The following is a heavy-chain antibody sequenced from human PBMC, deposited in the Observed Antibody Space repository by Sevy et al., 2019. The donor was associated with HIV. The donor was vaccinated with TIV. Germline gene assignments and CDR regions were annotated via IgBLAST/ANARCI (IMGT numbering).Heavy chain of an antibody. J-gene: IGHJ5*02. Sequence: SETLSLTCAVSGGSISSSNWWSWVRQPPGKGLEWIGEIYHSGSTNYNPSLKSRVTISVDKSKNQFSLKLSSVTAADTAVYYCARGRGYGSGGYGGYWFDPWGQGTLVTVSS. D-gene: IGHD6-13*01. V-gene: IGHV4-4*02. CDR3: ARGRGYGSGGYGGYWFDP. CDR1: GGSISSSNW. CDR2: IYHSGST.